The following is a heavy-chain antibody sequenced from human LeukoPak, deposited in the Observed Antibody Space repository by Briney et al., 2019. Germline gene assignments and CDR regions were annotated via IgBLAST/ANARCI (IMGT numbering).Heavy chain of an antibody. J-gene: IGHJ3*02. CDR2: IYTSGRT. Sequence: SQTLSLTCTVSGGSISSGSYYWRWTRQPAGKGLEWIGRIYTSGRTNYNPSPKSRVTISVDTSKNQFSLELSSVTAADTAVYYCARVGYYDSSGYIPASDAFDIWGQGTMVTVSS. CDR3: ARVGYYDSSGYIPASDAFDI. CDR1: GGSISSGSYY. D-gene: IGHD3-22*01. V-gene: IGHV4-61*02.